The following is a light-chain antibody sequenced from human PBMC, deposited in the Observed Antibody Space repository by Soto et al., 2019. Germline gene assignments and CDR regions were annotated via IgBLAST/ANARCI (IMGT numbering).Light chain of an antibody. J-gene: IGKJ1*01. CDR3: QQDYSYTPP. V-gene: IGKV1-8*01. CDR2: AAS. CDR1: QGISSY. Sequence: AIQMTRSPSSLSESTGDRVTITCRASQGISSYLAWYQQKPGKAPKLLIYAASTLQSGVPSRFSGSGSGTDFTLTISCLQSEDFATYYFQQDYSYTPPFCQGTQVDIK.